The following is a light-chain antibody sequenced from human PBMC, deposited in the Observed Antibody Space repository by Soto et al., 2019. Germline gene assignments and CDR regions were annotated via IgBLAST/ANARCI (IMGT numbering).Light chain of an antibody. CDR2: EVN. V-gene: IGLV2-14*01. CDR1: NSDVGGYNY. CDR3: SSYTSSTTYV. J-gene: IGLJ1*01. Sequence: QSALTQPASVSGSPGQSITISCTGTNSDVGGYNYVSWYQQHPGKAPKLMMYEVNNRPSAVSNRFSGSRSGNTASLTISGLQAEDEADYYCSSYTSSTTYVLGTGTKV.